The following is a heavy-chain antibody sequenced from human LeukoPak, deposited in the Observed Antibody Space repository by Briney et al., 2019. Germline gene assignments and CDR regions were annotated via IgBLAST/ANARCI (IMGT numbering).Heavy chain of an antibody. CDR3: ARYYYDSSGYYYSPGFDY. CDR2: IYYSGST. CDR1: GGSISSSSYY. Sequence: SETLSLTCTVSGGSISSSSYYWGWIRQPPGKGLEWIGSIYYSGSTYYNPSLKSRVTISVDTSKNQFSLKLSSVTAADTAVYYCARYYYDSSGYYYSPGFDYWGQGTLVTVSS. D-gene: IGHD3-22*01. J-gene: IGHJ4*02. V-gene: IGHV4-39*07.